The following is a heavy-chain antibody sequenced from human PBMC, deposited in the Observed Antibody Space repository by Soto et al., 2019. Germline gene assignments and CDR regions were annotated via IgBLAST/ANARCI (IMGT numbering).Heavy chain of an antibody. CDR1: GGSISSYY. J-gene: IGHJ4*02. CDR2: IYDSGST. Sequence: PSETLSLTCTVSGGSISSYYWNWIRQPPGKGLEWIGYIYDSGSTNYNPSLKSRVTISVDTSKNQFSLKLSSVTAADTAVYYCARSGYYYDSSGYYSYYFDYWGQGTPVTVSS. D-gene: IGHD3-22*01. V-gene: IGHV4-59*01. CDR3: ARSGYYYDSSGYYSYYFDY.